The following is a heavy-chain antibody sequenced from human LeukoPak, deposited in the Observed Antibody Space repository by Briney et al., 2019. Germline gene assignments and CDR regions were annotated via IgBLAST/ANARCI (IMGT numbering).Heavy chain of an antibody. D-gene: IGHD1-26*01. V-gene: IGHV4-39*01. CDR2: IYFSGST. J-gene: IGHJ4*02. CDR3: ARHDGAGSYLYNY. Sequence: PSETLSLTCTVSGGSISGYYWGWIRQPPGKGLEWIGSIYFSGSTYYNVSLKSRVTISVDTSNNQFSLRLSSVTAADTAVYYCARHDGAGSYLYNYWGQGTLVTVSS. CDR1: GGSISGYY.